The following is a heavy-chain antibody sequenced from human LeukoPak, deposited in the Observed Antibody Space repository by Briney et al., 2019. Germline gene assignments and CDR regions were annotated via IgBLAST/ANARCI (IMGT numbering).Heavy chain of an antibody. CDR3: ARGLAAAGIMDAEYFQH. CDR2: IYTSGST. Sequence: SETLSLTCTVSGGSISSGSYYWSWIRQPAGKGLEWIWRIYTSGSTNYNPSLKSRVTISVDTSKNQFSLKLSSVTAADTAVYYCARGLAAAGIMDAEYFQHWGQGTLVTVSS. CDR1: GGSISSGSYY. J-gene: IGHJ1*01. V-gene: IGHV4-61*02. D-gene: IGHD6-13*01.